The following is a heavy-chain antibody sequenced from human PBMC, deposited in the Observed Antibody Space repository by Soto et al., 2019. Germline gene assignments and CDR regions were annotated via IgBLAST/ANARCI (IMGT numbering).Heavy chain of an antibody. D-gene: IGHD5-12*01. V-gene: IGHV3-72*01. CDR1: GFTFSDHY. CDR3: ARGVVSTGYFDY. J-gene: IGHJ4*02. Sequence: EVQLVESGGGLVQPGGSLRLSCAASGFTFSDHYMDWVRQAPGKGLEWVGRSRDKAHSHTTEYAASVKGRFTISRDDSENSLYLQMNSLQTEDTAVYYCARGVVSTGYFDYWGQGTLVTVSS. CDR2: SRDKAHSHTT.